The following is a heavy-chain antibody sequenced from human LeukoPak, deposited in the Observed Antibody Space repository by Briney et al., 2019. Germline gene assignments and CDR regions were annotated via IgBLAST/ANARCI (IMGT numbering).Heavy chain of an antibody. Sequence: GGSLRLSCAASGFTFSSYSMNWVRQAPGKGLEWVSSISSSSSYIYYADSVKGRFTISRDNAKNSLYLQMNSLRAEDTAVYYCARDSRDYGSTVYWGQGTLVTVSS. CDR3: ARDSRDYGSTVY. CDR1: GFTFSSYS. J-gene: IGHJ4*02. V-gene: IGHV3-21*01. CDR2: ISSSSSYI. D-gene: IGHD4-17*01.